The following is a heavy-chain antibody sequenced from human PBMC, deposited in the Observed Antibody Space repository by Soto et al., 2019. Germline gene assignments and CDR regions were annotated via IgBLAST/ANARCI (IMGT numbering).Heavy chain of an antibody. CDR2: IYWDDDK. D-gene: IGHD3-22*01. Sequence: SGPTLVNPTQTLTLTCTFSGFSLSTSGVGVGWIRQPPGKALEWLALIYWDDDKRYSPSLKSRLTITKDTSKNQVVLTMTNMDPVDTATYYCAHTRGYPLNYYYYYYMDVWGKGTTVTVSS. CDR3: AHTRGYPLNYYYYYYMDV. J-gene: IGHJ6*03. V-gene: IGHV2-5*02. CDR1: GFSLSTSGVG.